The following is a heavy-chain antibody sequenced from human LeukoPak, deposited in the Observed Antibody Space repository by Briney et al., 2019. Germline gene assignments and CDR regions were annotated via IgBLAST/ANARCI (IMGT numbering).Heavy chain of an antibody. V-gene: IGHV3-7*01. Sequence: PGGSLRLSCAASGFTFTTYWLGWVRQPPGKGLEWVANIKQDGTEKYYVDSVKGRFTISRDNSKNTLYLQMNSLRAEDTAVYYCARDRFRGAAAFDYWGQGTLVTVSS. J-gene: IGHJ4*02. CDR2: IKQDGTEK. CDR1: GFTFTTYW. D-gene: IGHD6-13*01. CDR3: ARDRFRGAAAFDY.